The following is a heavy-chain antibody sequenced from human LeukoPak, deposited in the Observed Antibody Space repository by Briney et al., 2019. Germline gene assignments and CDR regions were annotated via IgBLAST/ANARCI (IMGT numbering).Heavy chain of an antibody. J-gene: IGHJ4*02. Sequence: PGGSLRLSCAASGFTFSSYWMHWVRQAPGKGLVWVSRINSDGSSTSYADSVKGRFTISRDNAKNTLYLQMNSLRAEDTAVYYCANGRYSSGWKEVNYWGQGTLVTVSS. CDR2: INSDGSST. V-gene: IGHV3-74*01. CDR1: GFTFSSYW. D-gene: IGHD6-19*01. CDR3: ANGRYSSGWKEVNY.